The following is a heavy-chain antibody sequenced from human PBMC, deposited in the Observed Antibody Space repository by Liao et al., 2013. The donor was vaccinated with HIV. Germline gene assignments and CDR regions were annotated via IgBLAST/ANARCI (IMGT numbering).Heavy chain of an antibody. CDR2: INHSGST. CDR3: ARGRASLYYYYMDV. J-gene: IGHJ6*03. V-gene: IGHV4-39*07. Sequence: QLQLQESGPGLVKPSETLSLTCTVSGGSISSSSYYWGWIRQPPGKGLEWIGEINHSGSTNYNPSLKSRVTISVDTSKNQFSLKLNSVTAADTAVYYCARGRASLYYYYMDVWGKGTTVTVSS. CDR1: GGSISSSSYY.